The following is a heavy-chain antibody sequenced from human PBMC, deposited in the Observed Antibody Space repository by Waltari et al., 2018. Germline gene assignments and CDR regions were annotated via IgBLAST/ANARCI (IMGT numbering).Heavy chain of an antibody. CDR1: GGSFSGYY. V-gene: IGHV4-34*01. CDR3: ARPTTSSRVAVYFDY. D-gene: IGHD2-15*01. J-gene: IGHJ4*02. CDR2: INHSGST. Sequence: QVQLQQWGAGLLKPSETLSLTCAVYGGSFSGYYWSWIRQPPGKGLEWIGEINHSGSTNYNPSLKSRGTISVDTSKNQFSLKLSSVTAADTAVYYCARPTTSSRVAVYFDYWGQGTLVTVSS.